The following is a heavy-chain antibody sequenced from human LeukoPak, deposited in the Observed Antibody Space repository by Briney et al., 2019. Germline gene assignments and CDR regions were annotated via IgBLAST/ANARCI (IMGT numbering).Heavy chain of an antibody. Sequence: GGSLRLSCAASGFTFSDFGMHWVRQAPGKRLEWVAVISYDGSHKIYADSVKGRFTISRDNAKNTLYLQMNSLRTDDTAMFYCAKDPMVRGVINGFDYWGQGTSVTVS. CDR1: GFTFSDFG. J-gene: IGHJ4*02. CDR2: ISYDGSHK. V-gene: IGHV3-30*18. D-gene: IGHD3-10*01. CDR3: AKDPMVRGVINGFDY.